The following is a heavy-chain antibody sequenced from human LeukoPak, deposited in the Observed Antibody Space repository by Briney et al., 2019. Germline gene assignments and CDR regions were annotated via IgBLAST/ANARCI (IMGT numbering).Heavy chain of an antibody. J-gene: IGHJ3*02. CDR1: GFTVSSNY. CDR2: IYGGGST. Sequence: GGSLRLSCAASGFTVSSNYMSWVRQAPGKGLEWVSVIYGGGSTYYADSVKGRFTISRDNSKNTLYLQMNSLRAEDTAVYYCARGGSEIIVVVPAAMSSDAFDIWGQGTMVTVSS. V-gene: IGHV3-66*01. CDR3: ARGGSEIIVVVPAAMSSDAFDI. D-gene: IGHD2-2*01.